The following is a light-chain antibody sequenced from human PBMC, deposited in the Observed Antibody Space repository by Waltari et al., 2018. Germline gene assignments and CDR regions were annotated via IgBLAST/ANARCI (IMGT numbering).Light chain of an antibody. CDR2: SNK. Sequence: QSVLTQPPSATGTPGQRVTISCSGSSSNIGSNSVYWYQQLPGTAPKLLIYSNKQRPSGVPDRFSGSKSGTSASLAISGLRSEDEADYYCAAWDDSLSVLFGGGTKLTVL. CDR1: SSNIGSNS. V-gene: IGLV1-47*01. CDR3: AAWDDSLSVL. J-gene: IGLJ2*01.